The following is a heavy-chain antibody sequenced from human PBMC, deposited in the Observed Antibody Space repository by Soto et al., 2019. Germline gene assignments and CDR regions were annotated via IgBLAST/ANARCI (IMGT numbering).Heavy chain of an antibody. V-gene: IGHV1-69*06. Sequence: SVKVSCKASGGTFSSYAISWVRQAPGQGLEWMGGIIPIFGTANYAQKFQGRVTITADMSTNTAYMEVNSLRFDDTAVYYCTASLEGGEYGANSAFDYWGQGTLVTVSS. CDR3: TASLEGGEYGANSAFDY. CDR2: IIPIFGTA. D-gene: IGHD4-17*01. CDR1: GGTFSSYA. J-gene: IGHJ4*02.